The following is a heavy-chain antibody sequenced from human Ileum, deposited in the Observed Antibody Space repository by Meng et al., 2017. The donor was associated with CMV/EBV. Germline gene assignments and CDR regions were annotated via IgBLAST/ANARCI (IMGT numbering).Heavy chain of an antibody. CDR2: IKGKTDGGTT. J-gene: IGHJ6*02. Sequence: GGSLRLSCAASGFTFSNAWMSWVRQAPGKGLEWVGRIKGKTDGGTTDYAAPVKGRFTISRDDSKNTLYLQMNSLKTEDTAVYYCTTDGGSVVVPAAAHYYYYGMDVWGQGTTVTVSS. CDR3: TTDGGSVVVPAAAHYYYYGMDV. CDR1: GFTFSNAW. V-gene: IGHV3-15*01. D-gene: IGHD2-2*01.